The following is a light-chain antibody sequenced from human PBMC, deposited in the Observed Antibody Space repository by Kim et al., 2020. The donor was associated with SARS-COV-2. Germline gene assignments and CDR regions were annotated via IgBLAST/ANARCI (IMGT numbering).Light chain of an antibody. V-gene: IGLV2-18*02. Sequence: QSALTQPPSVSGSPGQSVTISCTGTSSDIGSYNRVSWYQQPPGTAPKFIIYEVNNRPSGVPDRFSGSKSGNTASLTLSGLQAEDEADYYCSSFTTSKTLLFGGGTQLTVL. CDR3: SSFTTSKTLL. CDR2: EVN. J-gene: IGLJ2*01. CDR1: SSDIGSYNR.